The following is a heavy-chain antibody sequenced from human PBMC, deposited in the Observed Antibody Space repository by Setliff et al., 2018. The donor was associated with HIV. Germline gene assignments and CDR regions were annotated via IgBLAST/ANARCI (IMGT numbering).Heavy chain of an antibody. Sequence: GGSLRLSCTASGFTFGEYAMNWVRQAPGKGLEWVSYISSSGGTIYYADSVKGRFTISRDNAKNSLYLQMNSLRAEDTAVYYCARDSSSWYEFYFDCWGQGTLVTVSS. D-gene: IGHD6-13*01. CDR2: ISSSGGTI. CDR1: GFTFGEYA. CDR3: ARDSSSWYEFYFDC. J-gene: IGHJ4*02. V-gene: IGHV3-48*03.